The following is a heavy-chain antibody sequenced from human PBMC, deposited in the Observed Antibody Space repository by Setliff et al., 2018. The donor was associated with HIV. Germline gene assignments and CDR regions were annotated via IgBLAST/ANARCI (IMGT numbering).Heavy chain of an antibody. V-gene: IGHV1-8*01. Sequence: PSVKVSCKASGHTFTSYDINWVRQATGRGLEWMGWMNPNSGNTGYAQKFQGRVTMTRNTSISTAYMELSSLRSEDSAVYYCASSWSRVPYYGLDVWGQGTTVTVSS. CDR2: MNPNSGNT. D-gene: IGHD6-13*01. CDR3: ASSWSRVPYYGLDV. CDR1: GHTFTSYD. J-gene: IGHJ6*02.